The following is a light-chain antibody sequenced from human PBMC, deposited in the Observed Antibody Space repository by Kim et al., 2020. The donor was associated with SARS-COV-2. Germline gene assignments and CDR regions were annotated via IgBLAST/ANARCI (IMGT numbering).Light chain of an antibody. J-gene: IGKJ2*01. CDR1: QSVSSN. CDR3: QQYSNWPYT. CDR2: GAS. V-gene: IGKV3-15*01. Sequence: EIVMTQSPATLSVSPGERATLSCRASQSVSSNLAWYQQKPGQAPRVLIYGASTRATGIPARFSGSGSGTEFTLTISSLQSEDFAVYYFQQYSNWPYTFGQGTKLVI.